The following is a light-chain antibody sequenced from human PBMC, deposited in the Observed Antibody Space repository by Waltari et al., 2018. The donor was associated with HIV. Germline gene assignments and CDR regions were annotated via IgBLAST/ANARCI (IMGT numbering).Light chain of an antibody. CDR3: CSDAASRSVV. CDR2: EVT. V-gene: IGLV2-23*02. Sequence: QSALAQPASVSDSPGQSITISCTGTSSAVGNYNLVSWYQPHPGKVPNLILYEVTKRPSGVSNRFSGSTSGNTASRTSSGLQAEDEAEYYGCSDAASRSVVFGGGTKLTVL. CDR1: SSAVGNYNL. J-gene: IGLJ2*01.